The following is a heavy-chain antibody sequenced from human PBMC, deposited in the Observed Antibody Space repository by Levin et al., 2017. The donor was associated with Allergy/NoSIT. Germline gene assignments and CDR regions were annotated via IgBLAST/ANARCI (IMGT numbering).Heavy chain of an antibody. CDR2: INWNGGST. Sequence: SCAASGFTFDDYGMSWVRQVPGKGLEWVSGINWNGGSTGYADSVKGRFTISRDNAKNSLYLQMNSLRAEDTALYHCARAPHYYYDTSGYLAPVDYWGQGTLVTVSS. J-gene: IGHJ4*02. D-gene: IGHD3-22*01. CDR1: GFTFDDYG. CDR3: ARAPHYYYDTSGYLAPVDY. V-gene: IGHV3-20*01.